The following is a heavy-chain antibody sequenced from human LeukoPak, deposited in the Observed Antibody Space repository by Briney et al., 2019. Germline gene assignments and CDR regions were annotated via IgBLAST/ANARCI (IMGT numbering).Heavy chain of an antibody. V-gene: IGHV3-30*03. CDR3: ARVRYSSPWDAFDI. CDR1: GFTFSSYS. J-gene: IGHJ3*02. Sequence: GGSLRLSCAASGFTFSSYSMNWVRQAPGKGLEWVAVISYDGSNKYYADSVKGRFTISRDNSKNTLYLQMNSLRAEDTAVYYCARVRYSSPWDAFDIWGQGTMVTVSS. D-gene: IGHD6-13*01. CDR2: ISYDGSNK.